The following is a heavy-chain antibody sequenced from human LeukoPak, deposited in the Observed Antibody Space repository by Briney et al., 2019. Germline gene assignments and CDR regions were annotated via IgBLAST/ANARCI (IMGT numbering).Heavy chain of an antibody. Sequence: GGSLRLSCQASGFNFNTHGMNWVRQAPGKGLEWVSYISSSGSTIYYADSVQGRFTISRDNAKNSLYLQMNSLRAEDTAVYYCAELGITMIGGVWGKGTTVTISS. J-gene: IGHJ6*04. V-gene: IGHV3-48*03. CDR2: ISSSGSTI. CDR3: AELGITMIGGV. CDR1: GFNFNTHG. D-gene: IGHD3-10*02.